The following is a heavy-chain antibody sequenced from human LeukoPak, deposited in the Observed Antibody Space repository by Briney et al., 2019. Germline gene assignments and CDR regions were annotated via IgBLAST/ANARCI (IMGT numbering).Heavy chain of an antibody. CDR1: GFIFTVYY. CDR2: INPNSGGT. D-gene: IGHD3-22*01. CDR3: ARDGDRNYDSSGYYLRY. J-gene: IGHJ1*01. V-gene: IGHV1-2*06. Sequence: GASVKVSCKASGFIFTVYYIHWVRQAPGQGLEWMGRINPNSGGTNYAQKFQGRVTMTRDTSISTAYMELSGLRSDDTALYYCARDGDRNYDSSGYYLRYWGQGTLVAVSS.